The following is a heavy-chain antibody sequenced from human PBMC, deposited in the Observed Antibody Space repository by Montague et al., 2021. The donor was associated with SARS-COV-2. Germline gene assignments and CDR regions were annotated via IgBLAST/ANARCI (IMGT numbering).Heavy chain of an antibody. CDR3: ARTEYNWNDWFDP. D-gene: IGHD1-20*01. V-gene: IGHV4-59*13. CDR2: IFHSGIT. CDR1: GGSISSYY. Sequence: SETLSLTRSLSGGSISSYYWSWIRQSPGKGLEWIGYIFHSGITDXNPPLKSRVTISVDMSKNQFSLQLNSVTAADSAVYYCARTEYNWNDWFDPWGQGTLVTVSS. J-gene: IGHJ5*02.